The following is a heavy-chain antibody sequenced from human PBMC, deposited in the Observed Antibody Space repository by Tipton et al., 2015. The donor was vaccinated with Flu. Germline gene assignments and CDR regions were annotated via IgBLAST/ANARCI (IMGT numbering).Heavy chain of an antibody. V-gene: IGHV3-74*01. CDR1: GFIFSTYW. CDR2: INTDGSRI. CDR3: AREGGYCVTDPCFKYFHH. J-gene: IGHJ1*01. Sequence: SLRLSCAASGFIFSTYWMHWVRQAPGKGLEWVSRINTDGSRITYADSVRGRFSMSRDNPKDTLYLQMNSLRAEDTAVYYCAREGGYCVTDPCFKYFHHWAQAPWSPSPQ. D-gene: IGHD2-15*01.